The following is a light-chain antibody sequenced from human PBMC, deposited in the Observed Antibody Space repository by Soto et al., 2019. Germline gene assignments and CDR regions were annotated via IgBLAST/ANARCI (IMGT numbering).Light chain of an antibody. J-gene: IGKJ1*01. V-gene: IGKV1-5*01. CDR1: QSISSW. Sequence: EIKMTQSPSTLSASVGDRVTITGRASQSISSWLAWYQQKPGKAPKLLIYDASSLESGVPSRFSGSGSGTEFTLTISSLQPDDLATYYCQQYNSYSWTFGQGTKVDI. CDR2: DAS. CDR3: QQYNSYSWT.